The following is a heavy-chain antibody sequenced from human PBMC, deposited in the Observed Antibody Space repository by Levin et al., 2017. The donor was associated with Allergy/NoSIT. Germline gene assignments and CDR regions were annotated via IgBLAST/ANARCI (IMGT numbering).Heavy chain of an antibody. J-gene: IGHJ4*02. CDR1: GFTFTDHY. D-gene: IGHD2-2*01. V-gene: IGHV3-72*01. CDR3: ARVSECSRYCYVGRD. Sequence: GESLKISCAASGFTFTDHYMDWVRQAPGRGLEWIARARNKARSYTTEYAGSVKGRFSTSRDDSKNSLYLQMNSLETEDTAVYYCARVSECSRYCYVGRDWGQGTLVTVS. CDR2: ARNKARSYTT.